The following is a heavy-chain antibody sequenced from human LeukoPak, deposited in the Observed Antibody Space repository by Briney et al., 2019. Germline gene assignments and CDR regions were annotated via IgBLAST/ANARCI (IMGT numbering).Heavy chain of an antibody. D-gene: IGHD3-16*02. CDR2: INHSGST. CDR3: ARGRLTYYDYVWGSYRYTAYFDY. CDR1: GGSISSGGYY. J-gene: IGHJ4*02. Sequence: SETLSLTCTVSGGSISSGGYYWSWIRQPPGKGLEWIGEINHSGSTNYNPSLKSRVTISVDTSKNQFSLKLSSVTAADTAVYYCARGRLTYYDYVWGSYRYTAYFDYWGQGTLVTVSS. V-gene: IGHV4-39*07.